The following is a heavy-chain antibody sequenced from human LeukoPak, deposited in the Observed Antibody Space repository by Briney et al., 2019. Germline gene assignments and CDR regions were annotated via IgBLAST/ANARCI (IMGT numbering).Heavy chain of an antibody. J-gene: IGHJ3*02. Sequence: SAKVSCKASGGTLSSYAISWVPQAPGQGLAWVGRIIPILGIANYAQKFQSRVTITADKSTSTAYMELSSVRSEDTAVYYCARLPYGSGSYDIWGQGTMVTVSS. CDR2: IIPILGIA. D-gene: IGHD3-10*01. CDR3: ARLPYGSGSYDI. V-gene: IGHV1-69*04. CDR1: GGTLSSYA.